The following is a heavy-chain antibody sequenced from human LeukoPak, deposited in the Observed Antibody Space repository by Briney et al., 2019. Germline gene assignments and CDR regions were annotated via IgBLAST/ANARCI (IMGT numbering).Heavy chain of an antibody. D-gene: IGHD3-3*01. CDR2: IYYSGST. J-gene: IGHJ5*02. Sequence: SETLSLTCTVSGGSISSYYWSWIRQPPGKGLEWIGYIYYSGSTNYNPSLKSRVTISVDTSKNQFSLKLSSVTAADTAVYYCARGPHRGYDFWSGSPNWFDPWGQGTLVTVSS. CDR3: ARGPHRGYDFWSGSPNWFDP. CDR1: GGSISSYY. V-gene: IGHV4-59*12.